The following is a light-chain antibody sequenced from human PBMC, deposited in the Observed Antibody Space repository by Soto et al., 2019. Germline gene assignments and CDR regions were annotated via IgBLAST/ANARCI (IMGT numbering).Light chain of an antibody. CDR2: TNN. Sequence: QSVLTQAPSASGTPGQRVTIPCSGSSSNIGSHAVNWYQQLPGTAPQLLIYTNNQRPSGVPDRFSGSKSGTSASLAISGLQSEDEADYYCAAWDDNLNGPLFGGGTKLTVL. V-gene: IGLV1-44*01. CDR3: AAWDDNLNGPL. CDR1: SSNIGSHA. J-gene: IGLJ3*02.